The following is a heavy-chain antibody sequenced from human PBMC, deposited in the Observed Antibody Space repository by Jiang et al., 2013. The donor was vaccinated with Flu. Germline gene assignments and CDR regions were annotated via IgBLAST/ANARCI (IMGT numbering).Heavy chain of an antibody. CDR2: INAGNGNT. J-gene: IGHJ3*02. Sequence: SGAEVKKPGASVKVSCKASGYTFTSYAMHWVRQAPGQRLEWMGWINAGNGNTKYSQKFQGRVTITRDTSASTAYMELSSLRSEDTAVYYCARGGGYYGSGESFDIWGQGTMVTVSS. D-gene: IGHD3-10*01. V-gene: IGHV1-3*01. CDR1: GYTFTSYA. CDR3: ARGGGYYGSGESFDI.